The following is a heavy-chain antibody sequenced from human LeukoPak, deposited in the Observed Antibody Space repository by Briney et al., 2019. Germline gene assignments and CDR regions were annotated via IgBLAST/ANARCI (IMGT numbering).Heavy chain of an antibody. D-gene: IGHD5-18*01. J-gene: IGHJ3*02. CDR2: INPNSGGT. V-gene: IGHV1-2*02. CDR3: AIGYSYGTEAFDI. Sequence: ASVKVSCKASGYTFTGYYMHWVRQAPGQGLEWTGWINPNSGGTNYAQKFQGRVTMTRDTSISTAYMELSRLRSDDTAVYYCAIGYSYGTEAFDIWGQGTMVTVSS. CDR1: GYTFTGYY.